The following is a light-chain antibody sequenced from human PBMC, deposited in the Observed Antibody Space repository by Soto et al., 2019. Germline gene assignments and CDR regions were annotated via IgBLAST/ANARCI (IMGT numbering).Light chain of an antibody. V-gene: IGKV1-5*03. CDR1: QSISSW. J-gene: IGKJ4*01. Sequence: DIQMTQSPSTLSASVGDRVTITCRASQSISSWLAWYQQKPGKAPNLLIYKASSLESGVSSRFSGSGSGTEFTLTISSLQPDDFATYYCQQYSGYSATFGGGTKVEIK. CDR2: KAS. CDR3: QQYSGYSAT.